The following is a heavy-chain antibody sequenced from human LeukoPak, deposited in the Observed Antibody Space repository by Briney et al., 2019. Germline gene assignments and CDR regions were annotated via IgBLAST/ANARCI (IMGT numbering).Heavy chain of an antibody. CDR3: ARDGSSSGWTNYYYYGMDV. CDR2: IYTCGST. J-gene: IGHJ6*02. D-gene: IGHD6-19*01. CDR1: GGSISSYY. V-gene: IGHV4-4*07. Sequence: PSETLSLTCTVSGGSISSYYWSWIRQPAGKGLEWIGRIYTCGSTNYNPSLKSRVTMSVDTSKNQFSLKLSSVTAADTAVYYCARDGSSSGWTNYYYYGMDVWGQGTTVTVSS.